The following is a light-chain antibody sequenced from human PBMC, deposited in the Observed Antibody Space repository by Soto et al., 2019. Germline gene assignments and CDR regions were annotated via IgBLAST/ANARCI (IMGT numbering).Light chain of an antibody. CDR3: SSYVGTNSYV. CDR2: EVY. J-gene: IGLJ1*01. V-gene: IGLV2-8*01. Sequence: QSLLTKPPSASGSPGQSFTISSTGTSGDVVGYNYVSWYQQHPGKAPKLIIYEVYKRPSGVPDRFSGSKSGNTAALTVSGLQAEDEADYYCSSYVGTNSYVFGTGTKVTVL. CDR1: SGDVVGYNY.